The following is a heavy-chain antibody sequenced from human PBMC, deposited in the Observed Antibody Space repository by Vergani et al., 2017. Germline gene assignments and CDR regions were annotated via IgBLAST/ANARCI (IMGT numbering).Heavy chain of an antibody. CDR2: ISGPGLST. CDR3: AGPQGTSAYYYGGFDY. D-gene: IGHD3-22*01. J-gene: IGHJ4*02. CDR1: GFTFSNSA. Sequence: EVHLLESGGGLVQSGGSLRLSCAASGFTFSNSAVSCVREAPWGGLAWVSSISGPGLSTYSADSGKGRFTISRDNSKNTLSLQMNSLTAEDTAIYYCAGPQGTSAYYYGGFDYWGQGILVTVSS. V-gene: IGHV3-23*01.